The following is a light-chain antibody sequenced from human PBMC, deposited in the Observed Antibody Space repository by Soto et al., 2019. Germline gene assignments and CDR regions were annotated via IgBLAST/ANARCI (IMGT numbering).Light chain of an antibody. Sequence: EIVLTQSPGTLSLSPGERATLSCRASQSVSSSYLAWYQQKPGQAPRLLIYGASSRATGIPDRFSDSGSGTDVTLTISRLEPEYFAVYYCQQYGSSPPYTFGQGTKLEIK. CDR2: GAS. CDR1: QSVSSSY. CDR3: QQYGSSPPYT. V-gene: IGKV3-20*01. J-gene: IGKJ2*01.